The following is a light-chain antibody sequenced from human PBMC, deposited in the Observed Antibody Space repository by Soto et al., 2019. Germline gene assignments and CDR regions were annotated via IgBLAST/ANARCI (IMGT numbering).Light chain of an antibody. CDR2: DVT. J-gene: IGLJ2*01. CDR3: QSYDSSLSGVV. Sequence: QSVLTQPPSASGSPGQSVTISCTGTSTDIGAYNYVSWYQHHPGKAPKLMIFDVTKRPAGVPDRFSGSKSGNTASLTVSGLQAEDEADYYCQSYDSSLSGVVFGGGTKVTVL. CDR1: STDIGAYNY. V-gene: IGLV2-8*01.